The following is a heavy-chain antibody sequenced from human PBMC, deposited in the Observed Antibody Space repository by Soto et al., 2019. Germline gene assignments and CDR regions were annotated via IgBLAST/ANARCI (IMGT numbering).Heavy chain of an antibody. CDR2: IYHSGST. J-gene: IGHJ2*01. CDR3: SRFALGGVVDL. Sequence: QVQLQESGPGLVKPSGTLSLTCAVSGGSISSGSWWSWVRQPPGKGLEWIGEIYHSGSTNYNPSLKSRVTISVDPSKNQLSLKVTSVTAADTAFYYCSRFALGGVVDLWGRGTLVTVTS. CDR1: GGSISSGSW. D-gene: IGHD3-16*01. V-gene: IGHV4-4*02.